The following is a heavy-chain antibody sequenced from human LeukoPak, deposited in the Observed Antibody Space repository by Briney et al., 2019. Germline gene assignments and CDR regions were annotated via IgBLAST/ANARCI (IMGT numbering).Heavy chain of an antibody. Sequence: ASVKVSCKASGYTFTGYYMHWVRQAPGQGLEWMGWINPNSGGTKYAQKFQGRVTITRDASISTAYMELSRLTSDDTAVYYCERGGTRAFDLWGQGTMVTVSS. J-gene: IGHJ3*01. CDR3: ERGGTRAFDL. CDR1: GYTFTGYY. V-gene: IGHV1-2*02. D-gene: IGHD1-26*01. CDR2: INPNSGGT.